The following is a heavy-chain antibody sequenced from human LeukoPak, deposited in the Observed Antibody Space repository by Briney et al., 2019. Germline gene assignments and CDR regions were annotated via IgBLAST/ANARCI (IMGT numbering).Heavy chain of an antibody. CDR2: ISYDGSNK. J-gene: IGHJ4*02. CDR3: AKDEFDY. Sequence: GGSLRLSCAASGFTFCSYGMHRVRQAPGKGLEWVAVISYDGSNKYYANSVKGRFTISRDNSKNTLYLQMNSLRAEDTAVYYCAKDEFDYWGQGTLVTVSS. V-gene: IGHV3-30*18. CDR1: GFTFCSYG.